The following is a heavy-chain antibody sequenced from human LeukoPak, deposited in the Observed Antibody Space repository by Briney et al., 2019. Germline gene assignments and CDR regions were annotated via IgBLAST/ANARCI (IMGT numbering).Heavy chain of an antibody. CDR3: ARVGYSSSSYFDY. CDR1: GFTFSSYA. J-gene: IGHJ4*02. V-gene: IGHV3-30-3*01. D-gene: IGHD6-6*01. Sequence: PGGSLRLSCAASGFTFSSYAMHRVRQAPGKGLEWVAVISYDGSNKYYADSVKGRFTISRDNSKNTLYLQVNSLRAEDTAVYYCARVGYSSSSYFDYWGQGTLVTVSS. CDR2: ISYDGSNK.